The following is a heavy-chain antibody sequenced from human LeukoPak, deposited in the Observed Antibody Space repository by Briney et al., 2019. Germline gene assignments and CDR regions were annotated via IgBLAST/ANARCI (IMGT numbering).Heavy chain of an antibody. CDR1: GYSISSGYY. CDR2: IYHSGST. CDR3: ARRKWLYYYYYMDV. J-gene: IGHJ6*03. V-gene: IGHV4-38-2*02. Sequence: PSETLSLTCTVSGYSISSGYYWGWIRQPPGKGLEWIGSIYHSGSTYYNPSLKSRVTISVDTSKNQFSLKLSSVTAADTAVYYCARRKWLYYYYYMDVWGKGTTVTISS. D-gene: IGHD5-12*01.